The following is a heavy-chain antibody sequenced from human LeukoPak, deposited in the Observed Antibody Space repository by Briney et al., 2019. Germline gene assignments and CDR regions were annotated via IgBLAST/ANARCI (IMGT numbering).Heavy chain of an antibody. CDR1: GFTFSSYW. V-gene: IGHV3-74*01. J-gene: IGHJ4*02. CDR2: ISSEGSSI. D-gene: IGHD2-21*02. Sequence: GGSLRLSCAASGFTFSSYWMHWVRQAPGKGLVWVSRISSEGSSISYADSVKGRFTISRDNAKNTLYLQMNSLRAEDTAVYYCARDSLVVVTAIHYYFDYWGQGTLVTVSS. CDR3: ARDSLVVVTAIHYYFDY.